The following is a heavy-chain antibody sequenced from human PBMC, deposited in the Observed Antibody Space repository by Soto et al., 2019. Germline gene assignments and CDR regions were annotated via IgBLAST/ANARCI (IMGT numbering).Heavy chain of an antibody. CDR1: GGSLSGYY. CDR2: INHSGTT. D-gene: IGHD3-9*01. CDR3: ASYHYLDLWTGSRHYMDV. V-gene: IGHV4-34*01. J-gene: IGHJ6*03. Sequence: QVHLEQWGAGLLNPSETLSLTCAVYGGSLSGYYWSWVRQSPGKGLEWIGEINHSGTTNYNPSLKTRVTISADTSKHQFSLRLSSVTAADSVVYYCASYHYLDLWTGSRHYMDVWGRGTTVTVSS.